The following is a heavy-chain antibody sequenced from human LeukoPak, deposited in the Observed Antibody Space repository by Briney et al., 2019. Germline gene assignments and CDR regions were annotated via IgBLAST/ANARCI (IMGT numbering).Heavy chain of an antibody. CDR1: GFTFNTFN. D-gene: IGHD2-2*01. CDR3: ARGHYDVPAASYKWTPDY. Sequence: GGSLRLSCAASGFTFNTFNMNWVRQAPGKGLEWVSSITSGGDYIYYADSVKGRFTTCRDNAKNSLSLQLNSLRVEDTAVYYCARGHYDVPAASYKWTPDYWGQGTLVTVSS. V-gene: IGHV3-21*01. J-gene: IGHJ4*02. CDR2: ITSGGDYI.